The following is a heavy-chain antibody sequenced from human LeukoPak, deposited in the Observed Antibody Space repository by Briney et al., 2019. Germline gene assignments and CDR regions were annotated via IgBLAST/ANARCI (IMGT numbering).Heavy chain of an antibody. CDR3: SRQTYRRGVYYFDH. V-gene: IGHV4-59*08. CDR2: IFHTGDA. D-gene: IGHD3-10*01. J-gene: IGHJ4*02. CDR1: GDSINSYY. Sequence: SETLSLTCTVSGDSINSYYWSWIRQPPGKGLEWLGYIFHTGDANYSPSLRSRVTLSIDTSENQFSLKLSSVTAAHTSVFYCSRQTYRRGVYYFDHWGQGSLITVSS.